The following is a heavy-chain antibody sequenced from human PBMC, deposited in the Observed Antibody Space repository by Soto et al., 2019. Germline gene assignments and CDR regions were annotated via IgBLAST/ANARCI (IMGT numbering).Heavy chain of an antibody. CDR1: GFTFSSYA. CDR2: ISGSGGST. CDR3: AKDQVPWFGELLCYFDY. D-gene: IGHD3-10*01. Sequence: GGSLRLSCAASGFTFSSYAMSWVRQAPGKGLEWVSAISGSGGSTYYADSVKGRFTISRDNSMNTLYLQMNSLRAEDTAVYYCAKDQVPWFGELLCYFDYWGQGTLVTVSS. J-gene: IGHJ4*02. V-gene: IGHV3-23*01.